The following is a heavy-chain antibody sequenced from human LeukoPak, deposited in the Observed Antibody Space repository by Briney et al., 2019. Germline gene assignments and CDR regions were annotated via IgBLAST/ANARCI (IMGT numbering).Heavy chain of an antibody. V-gene: IGHV2-5*01. CDR2: IYCHDDK. Sequence: SGPTLVHPTQTLTLTCTFSGFSRSTSGVGVGWIRQPPGKSLEWLTLIYCHDDKRYSPSLKSRHTITKDTSKNKVVLTMTNMDPVDTATYYCAHSRARRHYYDSSGYSLWGQGTLVTVSS. D-gene: IGHD3-22*01. CDR3: AHSRARRHYYDSSGYSL. J-gene: IGHJ4*02. CDR1: GFSRSTSGVG.